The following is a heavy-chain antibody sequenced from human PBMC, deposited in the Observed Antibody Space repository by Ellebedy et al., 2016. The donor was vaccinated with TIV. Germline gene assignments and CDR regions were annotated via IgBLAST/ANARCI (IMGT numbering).Heavy chain of an antibody. D-gene: IGHD6-19*01. CDR2: NFSAADGGET. Sequence: PGGSLRLSCAASGFTVTTNYMNWVRQAPGKGLEWVSVNFSAADGGETHYADSVKGRFTISRDNSKSTQYLQMNSLRVEDTAVYYCAKEPIEYSSGWYFDSWGQGTLVTVSS. V-gene: IGHV3-53*05. J-gene: IGHJ4*02. CDR3: AKEPIEYSSGWYFDS. CDR1: GFTVTTNY.